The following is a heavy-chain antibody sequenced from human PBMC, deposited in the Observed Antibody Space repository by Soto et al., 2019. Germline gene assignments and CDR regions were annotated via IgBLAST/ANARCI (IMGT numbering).Heavy chain of an antibody. CDR1: GASISGFC. D-gene: IGHD1-1*01. CDR3: VRDGTKTLRDWLDP. J-gene: IGHJ5*02. V-gene: IGHV4-4*07. CDR2: IYATGTT. Sequence: SETLSLTCTVTGASISGFCWILIRKSAGKGLEWTGRIYATGTTDYNPSLKSRVMMSVDTSKKQFSLKLRSVTAADTAVYYCVRDGTKTLRDWLDPWGQGISVTVSS.